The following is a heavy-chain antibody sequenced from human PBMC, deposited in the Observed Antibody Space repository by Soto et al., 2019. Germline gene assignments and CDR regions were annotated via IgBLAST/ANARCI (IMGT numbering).Heavy chain of an antibody. CDR3: ARRGYCSSTSCQQYYYYGMDV. CDR1: GGGISIDS. Sequence: SVKRSCKTSGGGISIDSSSWGIQAPVQVVEWMGGIIPIFGTANCAQKFQGRVTITADESTSTAYMELSSLRSEDTAVYYCARRGYCSSTSCQQYYYYGMDVWGQGTTVTVSS. V-gene: IGHV1-69*13. J-gene: IGHJ6*02. CDR2: IIPIFGTA. D-gene: IGHD2-2*01.